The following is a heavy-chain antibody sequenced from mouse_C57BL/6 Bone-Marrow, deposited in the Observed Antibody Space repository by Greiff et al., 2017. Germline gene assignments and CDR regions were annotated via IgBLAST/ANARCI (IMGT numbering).Heavy chain of an antibody. J-gene: IGHJ4*01. V-gene: IGHV1-9*01. Sequence: QVQLQQSGAELMKPGASVKLSCKATGYTFTGYWLEWVKQRPGHGLEWIGEILPGSGSTNYNAKFKGKATFTADTSSNTAYMQLSSLTTADSAIYYCARWGYAMDYWGQGTSVTVSS. CDR1: GYTFTGYW. CDR3: ARWGYAMDY. CDR2: ILPGSGST.